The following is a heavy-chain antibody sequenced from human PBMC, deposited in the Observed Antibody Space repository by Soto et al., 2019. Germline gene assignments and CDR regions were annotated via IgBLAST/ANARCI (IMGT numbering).Heavy chain of an antibody. CDR3: ARDKDYYYGMDV. CDR1: GFTFSSYA. J-gene: IGHJ6*02. V-gene: IGHV3-30-3*01. CDR2: ISYDGSNK. Sequence: QVQLVESGGGVVQPGRSLRLSCAASGFTFSSYAMHWVRQAPGKGLEWGAVISYDGSNKYYADSVKGRFTISRDNSKNTLYLQMNSLRAEDTAVYYCARDKDYYYGMDVWGQGTTVTVSS.